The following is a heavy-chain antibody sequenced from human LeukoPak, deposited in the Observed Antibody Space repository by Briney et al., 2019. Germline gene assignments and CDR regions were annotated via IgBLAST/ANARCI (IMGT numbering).Heavy chain of an antibody. CDR2: IYHSGST. V-gene: IGHV4-38-2*01. CDR3: ARLTTTSPEDF. CDR1: GYSISSGYF. D-gene: IGHD4-11*01. J-gene: IGHJ4*02. Sequence: SETLSLTCAVSGYSISSGYFWGWIRQPPGKGLEWIGSIYHSGSTYYNPSLKSRVTISVDTSKNQLSLKVNSVTAADTAVYYCARLTTTSPEDFWGQGTLVTVSS.